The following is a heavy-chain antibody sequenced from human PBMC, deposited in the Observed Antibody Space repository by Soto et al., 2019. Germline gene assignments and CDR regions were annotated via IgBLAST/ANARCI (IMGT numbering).Heavy chain of an antibody. CDR1: GFTFSSYG. CDR3: ARDSSGFADY. V-gene: IGHV3-33*01. Sequence: GVSLGLSCAASGFTFSSYGVHWVRQAPGKGLEWVAVIWYDGSNKYYADSVKGRFTISRDNSKNTLYLQMNSLRAEDTAVYYCARDSSGFADYWGQGTLVTVSS. CDR2: IWYDGSNK. D-gene: IGHD6-19*01. J-gene: IGHJ4*02.